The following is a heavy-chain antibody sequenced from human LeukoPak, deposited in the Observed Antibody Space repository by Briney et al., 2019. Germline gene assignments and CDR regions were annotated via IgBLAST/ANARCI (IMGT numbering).Heavy chain of an antibody. Sequence: PGRSLRLSCAASGFTFSSYAMHWVRQAPGKGLEWVAVISYDGSNKYYADSVKGRFTISRDNSKNTLYLQMNSLRAEDTAVYYCARGRPGVTGSYPPYWGQGTLVTVSS. CDR1: GFTFSSYA. D-gene: IGHD3-10*01. CDR3: ARGRPGVTGSYPPY. CDR2: ISYDGSNK. V-gene: IGHV3-30-3*01. J-gene: IGHJ4*02.